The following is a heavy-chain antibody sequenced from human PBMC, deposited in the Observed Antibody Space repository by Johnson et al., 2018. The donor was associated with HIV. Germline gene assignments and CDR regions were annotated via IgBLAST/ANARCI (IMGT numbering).Heavy chain of an antibody. Sequence: VQLVESGGGVVQPGRSLRLSCAASGFTFSSYWMNWVRQAPGKGLEWVANIKHDGSEKYYVDSVKGRFTISRDNAKNSLFLQMNSLRAEDTAVYYCARDRIYSYVPDAFDIWGQGTMVSVSS. V-gene: IGHV3-7*01. J-gene: IGHJ3*02. D-gene: IGHD5-18*01. CDR3: ARDRIYSYVPDAFDI. CDR2: IKHDGSEK. CDR1: GFTFSSYW.